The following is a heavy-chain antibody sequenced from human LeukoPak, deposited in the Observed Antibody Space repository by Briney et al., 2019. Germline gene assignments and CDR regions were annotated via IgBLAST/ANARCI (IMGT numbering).Heavy chain of an antibody. J-gene: IGHJ4*02. CDR3: ARAFLTGYYKGGTFDY. CDR2: INHSGST. V-gene: IGHV4-34*01. Sequence: SETLSLTCAVYAGSFSGYYWSWIRQPPGKGLEWIGEINHSGSTNYNPSLKSRVTISVDTSKNQFSLKLSSVTAADTAVYYCARAFLTGYYKGGTFDYWGQGTLVTVSS. D-gene: IGHD3-9*01. CDR1: AGSFSGYY.